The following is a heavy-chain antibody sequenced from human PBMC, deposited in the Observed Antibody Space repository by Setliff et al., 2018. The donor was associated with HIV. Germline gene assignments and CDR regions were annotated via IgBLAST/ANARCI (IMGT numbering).Heavy chain of an antibody. V-gene: IGHV3-48*03. CDR2: ISSSGSTI. CDR1: GFTLGIYE. J-gene: IGHJ4*02. CDR3: AKDVGGY. D-gene: IGHD2-15*01. Sequence: GSLRLSCAASGFTLGIYEMNWVRQGPGRGLEWVSYISSSGSTIFYADSVKGRFTISRDNAKNTLYLQMNGLRAEDTAVYYCAKDVGGYWGQGTLVTVSS.